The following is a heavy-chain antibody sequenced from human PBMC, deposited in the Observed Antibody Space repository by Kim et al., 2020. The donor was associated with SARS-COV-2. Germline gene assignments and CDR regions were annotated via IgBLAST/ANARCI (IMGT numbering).Heavy chain of an antibody. V-gene: IGHV3-33*06. CDR2: IWYDGSNK. Sequence: GGSLRLSCAASGFTFSSYGMHWVRQAPGKGLEWVAVIWYDGSNKYYADSVKGRFTISRDNSKNTLYLQMNSLRAEDTAVYYCAKRHGSGGWFDPWGQGTLVTVSS. CDR1: GFTFSSYG. CDR3: AKRHGSGGWFDP. D-gene: IGHD3-16*01. J-gene: IGHJ5*02.